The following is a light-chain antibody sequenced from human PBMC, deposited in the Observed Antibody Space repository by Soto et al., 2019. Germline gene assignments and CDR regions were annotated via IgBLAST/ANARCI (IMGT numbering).Light chain of an antibody. CDR2: ESS. Sequence: EIVLTQSPATLSLSPGERATLSCRASQNVANYLDWYQQKPGQAPRLLIYESSNRATGIAARFSGSGSGTDFTLTISSLEPEDFAVYYCQKHNAAPLTFGGGTKVEIK. J-gene: IGKJ4*01. V-gene: IGKV3-11*01. CDR1: QNVANY. CDR3: QKHNAAPLT.